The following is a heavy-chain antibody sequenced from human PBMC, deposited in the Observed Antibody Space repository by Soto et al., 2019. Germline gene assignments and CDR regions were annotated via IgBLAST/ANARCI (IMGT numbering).Heavy chain of an antibody. CDR2: ISYDGSNK. D-gene: IGHD1-26*01. CDR1: GFTFSSYG. CDR3: AKTLRSSGSYSHYYYYYGMDV. J-gene: IGHJ6*02. Sequence: GGSLRLSCAASGFTFSSYGMHWVRQAPGKGLEWVAVISYDGSNKYYADSVKGRFTISRDNSKNTLYLQMNSLRAEDTAVYYCAKTLRSSGSYSHYYYYYGMDVWGQGTPVTVSS. V-gene: IGHV3-30*18.